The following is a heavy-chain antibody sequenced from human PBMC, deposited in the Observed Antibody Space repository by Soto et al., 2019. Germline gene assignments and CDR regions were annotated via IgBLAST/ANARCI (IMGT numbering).Heavy chain of an antibody. V-gene: IGHV4-30-4*01. CDR3: ARGPSGDKVDF. CDR1: GGSISSVYDC. Sequence: QVQLQESGPILVKPSQTLSLTCTASGGSISSVYDCWSWIRQSPDKGLEWIGHIYNGGTTYNNPSLAXRXTXSXXTSKHQFTLQLRSVTAADTAVYFCARGPSGDKVDFWGQGTLVTVSS. J-gene: IGHJ4*02. D-gene: IGHD7-27*01. CDR2: IYNGGTT.